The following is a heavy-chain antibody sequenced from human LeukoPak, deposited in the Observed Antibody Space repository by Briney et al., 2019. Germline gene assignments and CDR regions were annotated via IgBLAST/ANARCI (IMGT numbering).Heavy chain of an antibody. V-gene: IGHV1-18*04. J-gene: IGHJ4*02. CDR3: ARDPGIGYCSGGSCFDY. CDR1: GYTFTSYG. Sequence: GASVKVSCKASGYTFTSYGISWVRQAPGQGLEWMGWISAYNGNTNYAQKLQGRVTMTTDTSTSTAYMELRSLRSDDTAVYYCARDPGIGYCSGGSCFDYWGQGTLVTVSS. CDR2: ISAYNGNT. D-gene: IGHD2-15*01.